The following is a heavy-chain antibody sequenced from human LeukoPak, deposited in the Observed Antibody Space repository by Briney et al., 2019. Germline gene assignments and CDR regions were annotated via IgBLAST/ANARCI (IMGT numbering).Heavy chain of an antibody. D-gene: IGHD3-16*01. V-gene: IGHV4-59*01. CDR2: IYYSGST. Sequence: SETLSLTCTVSGGSISSYYWSWLRQPPGKGLGWIGYIYYSGSTNYNPSLKSRGTISVDTSKNQFSLKLSSVTAADTAVYYCARAFTITFGGAYYFDYWGQGTLVTVSS. CDR3: ARAFTITFGGAYYFDY. J-gene: IGHJ4*02. CDR1: GGSISSYY.